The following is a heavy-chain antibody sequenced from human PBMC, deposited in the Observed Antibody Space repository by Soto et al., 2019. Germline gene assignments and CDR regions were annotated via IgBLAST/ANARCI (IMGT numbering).Heavy chain of an antibody. CDR2: VNPILSMS. Sequence: QVQLVQSGAEVKRPGSSVKVSCKASGDTFNFYSINWVRQAPGLGLEWMGRVNPILSMSNYAQRFQGRVTMTADKSTSTAYMELSVLISEDTAIYYCATSYGSGYRAFDFWGQRALVTVSS. CDR3: ATSYGSGYRAFDF. V-gene: IGHV1-69*04. J-gene: IGHJ4*02. D-gene: IGHD2-15*01. CDR1: GDTFNFYS.